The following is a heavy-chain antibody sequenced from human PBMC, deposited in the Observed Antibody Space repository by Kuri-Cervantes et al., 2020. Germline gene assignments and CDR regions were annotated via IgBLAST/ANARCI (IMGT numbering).Heavy chain of an antibody. D-gene: IGHD3-9*01. CDR3: AKDGDYDILTGYTRFDP. J-gene: IGHJ5*02. Sequence: SVKVSCKASGGTFSSYAISWVRQAPGQGLEWMGGIIPIFGTANYAQKFQGRVTITADKSTSTAYMELSSLRSEDTALYYCAKDGDYDILTGYTRFDPWGQGTLVTVSS. CDR2: IIPIFGTA. CDR1: GGTFSSYA. V-gene: IGHV1-69*06.